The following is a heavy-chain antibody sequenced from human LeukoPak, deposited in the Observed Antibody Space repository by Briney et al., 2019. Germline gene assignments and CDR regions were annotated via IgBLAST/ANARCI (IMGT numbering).Heavy chain of an antibody. J-gene: IGHJ4*02. D-gene: IGHD4-11*01. V-gene: IGHV3-23*01. Sequence: GGSLRLSCAASGFTFTTYAMSWVRQAPGKGLEWVSGISGSGGTTYYADSVKGRFTISRDNSKNTLYLQINSLRAEDTAVYFCAKDHPDYSNYKWGQRTLVTVSS. CDR2: ISGSGGTT. CDR1: GFTFTTYA. CDR3: AKDHPDYSNYK.